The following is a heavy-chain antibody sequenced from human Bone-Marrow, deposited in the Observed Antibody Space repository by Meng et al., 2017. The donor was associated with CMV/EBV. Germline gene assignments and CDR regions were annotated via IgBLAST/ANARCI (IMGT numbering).Heavy chain of an antibody. V-gene: IGHV4-4*02. CDR3: ARPYCGGDCYSGFDC. J-gene: IGHJ4*02. CDR2: IFHSVIP. D-gene: IGHD2-21*02. CDR1: SSDRC. Sequence: SSDRCWSWVRHPPWKLLGWVGEIFHSVIPHYNPSLKSRFTISEDSSKNQFSLNLSSVTAADPAVYYCARPYCGGDCYSGFDCWSQGTLVTVSS.